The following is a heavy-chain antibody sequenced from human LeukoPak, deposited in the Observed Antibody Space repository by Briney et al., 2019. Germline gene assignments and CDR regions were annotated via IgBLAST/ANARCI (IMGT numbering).Heavy chain of an antibody. J-gene: IGHJ6*04. CDR3: AKERRVSMVRNGMDV. Sequence: RFCCGAAGFTFSNYAMSWVRQAPGKGLEWISGISGGGRTYNADSVKGRFTISRDNSKNTLYLQMNSLRAEDTAVYYCAKERRVSMVRNGMDVWGKGTTVTVSS. D-gene: IGHD3-10*01. V-gene: IGHV3-23*01. CDR1: GFTFSNYA. CDR2: ISGGGRT.